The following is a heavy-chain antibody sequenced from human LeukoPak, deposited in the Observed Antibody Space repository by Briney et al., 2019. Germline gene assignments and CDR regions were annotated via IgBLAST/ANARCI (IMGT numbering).Heavy chain of an antibody. J-gene: IGHJ4*02. D-gene: IGHD4-11*01. CDR2: ISNSGSPI. CDR3: ARGLALGLTVTPKAFDY. Sequence: GGSLRLSCVVSGFTFDSYSMNWVRQAPGKGLEWIPYISNSGSPIYYADSVKGRFTISRDKDKSSLYLQMNSLAADDTAVYYCARGLALGLTVTPKAFDYWGQGTLVTVSS. CDR1: GFTFDSYS. V-gene: IGHV3-48*01.